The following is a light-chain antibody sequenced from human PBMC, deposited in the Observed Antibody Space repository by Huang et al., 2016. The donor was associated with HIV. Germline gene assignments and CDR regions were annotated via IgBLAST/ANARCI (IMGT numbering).Light chain of an antibody. CDR2: GAS. CDR1: QTISTN. CDR3: QQSNNWPPVT. Sequence: EVVLTQSPAILSVSLGERATLSCRASQTISTNLAWYQQKPGQAPRLLIYGASTRATCIPARFSGSGSGTEFTLTISSLQSEDFAVYYCQQSNNWPPVTFGGGTKVEIK. V-gene: IGKV3-15*01. J-gene: IGKJ4*01.